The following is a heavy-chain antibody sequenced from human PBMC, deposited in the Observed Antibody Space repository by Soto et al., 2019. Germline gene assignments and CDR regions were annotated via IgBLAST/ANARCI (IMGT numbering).Heavy chain of an antibody. V-gene: IGHV4-39*01. D-gene: IGHD6-6*01. CDR2: MYYSGST. J-gene: IGHJ6*02. CDR1: GDSISSTLYY. CDR3: ARLGKQLGAAYYFAMDV. Sequence: XETLSLTSTLSGDSISSTLYYWAWIRQPPGKGLEWIGCMYYSGSTYYNPSLKSRVTMSVDTSKNQFSLRLSSVTAADTAVYYCARLGKQLGAAYYFAMDVWAPGTTVTVPS.